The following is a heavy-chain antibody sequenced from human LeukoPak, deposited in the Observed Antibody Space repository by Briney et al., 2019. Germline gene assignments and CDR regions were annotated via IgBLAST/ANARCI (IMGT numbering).Heavy chain of an antibody. D-gene: IGHD2-8*01. CDR2: INQDGSEK. Sequence: PGGSLRLSCAASGFTFGSYWMSWVRQAPGKGLEWVANINQDGSEKYYVDSVKGRFTISRDNAKKSLYLQMNSLRAEDTAVYYCARVGVLMVYATGRKGGFDYWGQGTLVTVSS. J-gene: IGHJ4*02. V-gene: IGHV3-7*01. CDR3: ARVGVLMVYATGRKGGFDY. CDR1: GFTFGSYW.